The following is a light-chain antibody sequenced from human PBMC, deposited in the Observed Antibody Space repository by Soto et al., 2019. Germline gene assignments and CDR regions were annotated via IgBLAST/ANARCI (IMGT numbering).Light chain of an antibody. CDR3: SSYTSSSTLV. J-gene: IGLJ3*02. CDR2: EVS. Sequence: QSVLTQPASVSGSPGQPLTISCTGTSSDVGGYNYVSWYQQHPGKAPKLMIYEVSHRPSGVSNRFSGSKSGNTASLTISGLQAEDEADYYCSSYTSSSTLVFGGGTKVTVL. V-gene: IGLV2-14*01. CDR1: SSDVGGYNY.